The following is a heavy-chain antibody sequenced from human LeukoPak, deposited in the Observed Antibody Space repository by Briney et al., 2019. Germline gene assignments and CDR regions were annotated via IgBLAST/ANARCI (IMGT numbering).Heavy chain of an antibody. J-gene: IGHJ5*02. D-gene: IGHD2/OR15-2a*01. CDR3: ARKFYSGPNWSDP. CDR2: IKQDGSEK. CDR1: GFTFSSYW. V-gene: IGHV3-7*01. Sequence: PGGSLRLSCAASGFTFSSYWMSWVRQAPGKGLEWVANIKQDGSEKYYVDSVKGRFTISRDNAKNSLYLQMNSLRAEDTAVYYCARKFYSGPNWSDPWGQGTLVTVSS.